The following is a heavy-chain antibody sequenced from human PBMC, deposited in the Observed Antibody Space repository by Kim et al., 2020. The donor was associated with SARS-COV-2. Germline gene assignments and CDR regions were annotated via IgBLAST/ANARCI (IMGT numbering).Heavy chain of an antibody. J-gene: IGHJ4*02. V-gene: IGHV4-39*01. D-gene: IGHD4-17*01. CDR2: IYYSGST. CDR1: GGSISSSSYY. CDR3: ASRGHDYGDILVDY. Sequence: SETLSLTCTVSGGSISSSSYYWGWIRQPPGKGLEWIGSIYYSGSTYSNPSLKRRVTISVDTSKNQFSLKLSSVPAADTAVYYCASRGHDYGDILVDYWGQGTLVTVSS.